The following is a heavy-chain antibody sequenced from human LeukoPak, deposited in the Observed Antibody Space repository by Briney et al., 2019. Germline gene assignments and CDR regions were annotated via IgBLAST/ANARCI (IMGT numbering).Heavy chain of an antibody. D-gene: IGHD2-15*01. CDR2: INPNSGDT. Sequence: ASVKVSCKASGYIFTGYYMHWVRQVPGQGLEWMGWINPNSGDTNYAQKFQGRVTMTRDTSISTAYMELRSLRSDDTAVYYCARDIVQWFDPWGQGTLVTVSS. J-gene: IGHJ5*02. CDR1: GYIFTGYY. CDR3: ARDIVQWFDP. V-gene: IGHV1-2*02.